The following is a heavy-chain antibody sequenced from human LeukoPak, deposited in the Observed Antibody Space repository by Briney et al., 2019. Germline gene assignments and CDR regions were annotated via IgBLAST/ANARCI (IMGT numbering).Heavy chain of an antibody. V-gene: IGHV1-2*02. Sequence: ASVKVSCKASGYTLTDNYTHWLRQAPGQGPEWMGWINPNNGGTKYAQKFQGRVTMTRDTSISTVYMDLSSLRSDDTAVYYCARVEVAGSWGFEYWGQGTLVTVSS. CDR1: GYTLTDNY. CDR2: INPNNGGT. J-gene: IGHJ4*02. D-gene: IGHD6-19*01. CDR3: ARVEVAGSWGFEY.